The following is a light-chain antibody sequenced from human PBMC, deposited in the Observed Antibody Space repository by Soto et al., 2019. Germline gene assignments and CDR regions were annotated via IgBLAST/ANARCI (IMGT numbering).Light chain of an antibody. CDR2: HNT. J-gene: IGLJ2*01. Sequence: QSVLTQPPSASGTPGQRVTISCSGSSSNIGSNYVYWYQHVPGTAPKLIIHHNTLRPSWVPDRFSGSKSGTSASLAISGLQSDDDSDYYCAAWDDSLGAVVFGGGTKVTVL. V-gene: IGLV1-47*02. CDR1: SSNIGSNY. CDR3: AAWDDSLGAVV.